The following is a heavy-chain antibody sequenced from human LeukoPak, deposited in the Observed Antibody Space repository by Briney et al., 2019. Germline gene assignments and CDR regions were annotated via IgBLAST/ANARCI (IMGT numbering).Heavy chain of an antibody. V-gene: IGHV3-33*01. J-gene: IGHJ4*02. D-gene: IGHD2-15*01. CDR2: IWDDGSHK. Sequence: PGGSLRLSCAASGFTFSSYGMHWVRQAPGKGLEWVAVIWDDGSHKYYAESVKGRFTISRDNSKNTVYLQMNSLRAEDTAMFYCARGPDCSGGGCYFDGDGYYFDYWGQGTLVTVSS. CDR3: ARGPDCSGGGCYFDGDGYYFDY. CDR1: GFTFSSYG.